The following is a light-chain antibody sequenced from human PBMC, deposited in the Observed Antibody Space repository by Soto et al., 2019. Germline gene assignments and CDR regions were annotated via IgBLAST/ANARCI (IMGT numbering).Light chain of an antibody. J-gene: IGKJ1*01. V-gene: IGKV1-5*03. CDR3: QQYNSSRA. Sequence: DIQMPRSPSTLSASLGEKLTSTFRASQSISSWLAWYQQKPGKAPKLLIYKASSLESGVPSRFSGSGSGTELTLTISSLQPDDFATYYCQQYNSSRAFGQGTKVDI. CDR2: KAS. CDR1: QSISSW.